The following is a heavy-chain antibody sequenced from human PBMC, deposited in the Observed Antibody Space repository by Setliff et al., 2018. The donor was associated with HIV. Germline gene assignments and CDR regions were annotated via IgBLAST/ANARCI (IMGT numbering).Heavy chain of an antibody. V-gene: IGHV4-59*01. CDR1: GGSISSYY. J-gene: IGHJ6*03. D-gene: IGHD6-19*01. CDR2: IYYSGST. CDR3: ARGGSSGWERGLGYYYYYYMDV. Sequence: SETLSLTCTVSGGSISSYYWSWIRQPPGKGLEWIGYIYYSGSTNYNPSLKSRVTISVDTSKNQFSLKLSSVTAVDTAVCYCARGGSSGWERGLGYYYYYYMDVWGKGTTVTVSS.